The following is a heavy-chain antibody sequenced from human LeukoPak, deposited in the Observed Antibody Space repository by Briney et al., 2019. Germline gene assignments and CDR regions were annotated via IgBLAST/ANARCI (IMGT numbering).Heavy chain of an antibody. CDR2: IYYSGST. D-gene: IGHD2-15*01. J-gene: IGHJ6*02. V-gene: IGHV4-59*08. Sequence: SETLSLTCTVSGGSISSYYWSWIRQPRGKGLEWIGYIYYSGSTNYNPSLKSRVTISVDTSKNQFSLKLSSVTAADTAVYYCARRTPYCSGGSCYSDYYYYGMDVWGQGTTVTVSS. CDR3: ARRTPYCSGGSCYSDYYYYGMDV. CDR1: GGSISSYY.